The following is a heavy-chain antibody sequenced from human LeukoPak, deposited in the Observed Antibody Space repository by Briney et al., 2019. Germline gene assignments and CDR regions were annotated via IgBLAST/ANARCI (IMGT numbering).Heavy chain of an antibody. J-gene: IGHJ4*02. CDR2: MSGTGGST. D-gene: IGHD4-11*01. CDR1: GFTFSSHA. CDR3: ARNDYSTLDY. Sequence: GGSLRLSCGASGFTFSSHAMSWVRQAPGKGLEWVSAMSGTGGSTHYADSVKGRFIISRDNSKNTLHLQMNSLRAEDTAIYYCARNDYSTLDYWGQGTQVTVSS. V-gene: IGHV3-23*01.